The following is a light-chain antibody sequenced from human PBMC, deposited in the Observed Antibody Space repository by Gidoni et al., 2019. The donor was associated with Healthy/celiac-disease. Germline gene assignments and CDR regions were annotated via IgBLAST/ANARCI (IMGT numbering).Light chain of an antibody. CDR1: QRVSSY. Sequence: DIVFTQSPATLSFSPGERANLSRRASQRVSSYLAWYQQKPGQAPRLLIYDAATRATGIPARFSGSGSGTDFTLTISSLEPEDFAVYYCQQRSNWPLGTFXXXTKLEIK. J-gene: IGKJ2*01. CDR3: QQRSNWPLGT. CDR2: DAA. V-gene: IGKV3-11*01.